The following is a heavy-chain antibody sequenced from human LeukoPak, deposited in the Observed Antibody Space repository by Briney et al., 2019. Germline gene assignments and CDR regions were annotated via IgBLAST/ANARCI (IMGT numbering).Heavy chain of an antibody. D-gene: IGHD3-10*01. CDR2: IYSGGST. CDR1: GFTVSSNY. V-gene: IGHV3-53*04. CDR3: ARFWYGSGSYRVFDY. Sequence: GGSLRLSCAASGFTVSSNYMSWVRQAPGKGLEWVSVIYSGGSTYYADSVKGRFTISRHNSKNTLYLQMNSLRAEDTAVYYCARFWYGSGSYRVFDYWGQGTLVTVSS. J-gene: IGHJ4*02.